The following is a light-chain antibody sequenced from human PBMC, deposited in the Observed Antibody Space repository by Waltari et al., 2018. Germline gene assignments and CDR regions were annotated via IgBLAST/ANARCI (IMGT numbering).Light chain of an antibody. CDR1: ENVGTV. V-gene: IGKV3D-15*01. CDR3: QQSRRWPQRT. Sequence: EIVMTQSPVTVSVSPGEAITLSCTARENVGTVVAWYRHNPGQPPRLLIYFANSRATGVPARISGSGSGTDFTLSISSLESEDFAFYYCQQSRRWPQRTFGQGTKLEI. J-gene: IGKJ2*01. CDR2: FAN.